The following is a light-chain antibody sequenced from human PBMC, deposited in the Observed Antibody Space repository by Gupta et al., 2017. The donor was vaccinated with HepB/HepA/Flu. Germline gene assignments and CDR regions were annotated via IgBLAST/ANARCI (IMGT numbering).Light chain of an antibody. CDR1: SSNIGADFD. Sequence: SALTHPPPGPGGPRQRVAITCTGSSSNIGADFDVHWYQQFPGTAPKLLIFDTNNRPSGVPDRFSGSKSGTSASLAITGLQAEDEAVYYCQSYDSRLSDVVFGGGTKLTVL. J-gene: IGLJ2*01. CDR2: DTN. V-gene: IGLV1-40*01. CDR3: QSYDSRLSDVV.